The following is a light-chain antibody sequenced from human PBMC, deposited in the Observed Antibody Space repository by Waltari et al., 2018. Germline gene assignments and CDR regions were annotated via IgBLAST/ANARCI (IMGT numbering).Light chain of an antibody. J-gene: IGKJ1*01. CDR3: QQYNSYSPWT. CDR1: QSISSW. Sequence: DIQMTQSPSTLSASVGDRVTLICRASQSISSWLAWYQQKPGKAPKLLIYKASSLESGVPSRFSGSGSGTEFTLTISSLQPDDFATYYCQQYNSYSPWTFGQGTKVEIK. CDR2: KAS. V-gene: IGKV1-5*03.